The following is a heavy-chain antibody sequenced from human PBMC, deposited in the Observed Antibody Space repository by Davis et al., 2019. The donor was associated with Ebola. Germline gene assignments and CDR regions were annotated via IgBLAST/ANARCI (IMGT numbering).Heavy chain of an antibody. CDR1: GYSFTANF. V-gene: IGHV1-46*03. J-gene: IGHJ4*02. D-gene: IGHD6-19*01. Sequence: ASVKVSCKASGYSFTANFMHWVRQAPGQGLEWMGAINPSGGSTNYAQNFKGRVTITADESTTTAYMELSSLRSEDTAMYYCALRVAGDYWGQGTLVTVSS. CDR3: ALRVAGDY. CDR2: INPSGGST.